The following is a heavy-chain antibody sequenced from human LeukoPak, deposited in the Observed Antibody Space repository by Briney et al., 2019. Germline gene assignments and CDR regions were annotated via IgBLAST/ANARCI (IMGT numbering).Heavy chain of an antibody. J-gene: IGHJ4*02. CDR1: GYSFTSYW. V-gene: IGHV5-51*01. Sequence: RGESLKISCKGSGYSFTSYWIGWVRQMPGKGLEWMGIVHPGDSDTRYSPSFQGQVTISADKSISTAYLQWSSPKASDTAMYYCARLGVFWSGYYLTVFDYWGQGTLVTVSS. D-gene: IGHD3-3*01. CDR2: VHPGDSDT. CDR3: ARLGVFWSGYYLTVFDY.